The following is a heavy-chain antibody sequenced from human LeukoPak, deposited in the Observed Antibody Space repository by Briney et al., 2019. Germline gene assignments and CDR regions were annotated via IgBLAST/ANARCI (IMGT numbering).Heavy chain of an antibody. V-gene: IGHV3-64D*09. D-gene: IGHD1-26*01. J-gene: IGHJ4*02. CDR2: INDNGGRT. Sequence: GASLRLSCSASGFTFSRYAMHWVRQAPGKGLEYVSGINDNGGRTHYGDSVKGRFSISGDNSKNTLHLQMSTLRAEDTALYYCVKDVGGSYAFDYWGQGILVTVAS. CDR1: GFTFSRYA. CDR3: VKDVGGSYAFDY.